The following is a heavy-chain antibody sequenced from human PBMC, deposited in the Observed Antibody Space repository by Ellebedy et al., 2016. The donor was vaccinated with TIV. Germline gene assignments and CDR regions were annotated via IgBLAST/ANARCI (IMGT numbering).Heavy chain of an antibody. D-gene: IGHD2-2*01. CDR3: ARGMPGKGYHYYYGMDV. J-gene: IGHJ6*02. CDR1: GFSFGSYE. Sequence: GESLKISCAASGFSFGSYEMNWVRQAPGKGLEWLSYISTSGSTIYYADSVKGRLTISRDNTENSLSLQMNSLRAEDTAVYYCARGMPGKGYHYYYGMDVWGQGTTVTVSS. V-gene: IGHV3-48*03. CDR2: ISTSGSTI.